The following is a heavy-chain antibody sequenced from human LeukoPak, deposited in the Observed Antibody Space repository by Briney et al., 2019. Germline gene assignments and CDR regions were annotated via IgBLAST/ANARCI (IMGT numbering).Heavy chain of an antibody. CDR2: INSDGSST. Sequence: PGGSLRLSCAASGFIFSSYWMHWVRQAPGKGLVWVSRINSDGSSTSYADSVKGRFTISRDNAKNSLYLQMNSLRAEDTAVYYCARVWLPNYYDSSGYVTDAFDIWGQGTMVTVSS. CDR1: GFIFSSYW. V-gene: IGHV3-74*01. D-gene: IGHD3-22*01. J-gene: IGHJ3*02. CDR3: ARVWLPNYYDSSGYVTDAFDI.